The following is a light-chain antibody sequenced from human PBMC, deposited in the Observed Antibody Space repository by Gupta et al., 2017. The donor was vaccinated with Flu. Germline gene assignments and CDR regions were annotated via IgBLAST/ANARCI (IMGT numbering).Light chain of an antibody. CDR3: SSYTTIDTRL. Sequence: TSRDIGAYNYVSWDQLRPGEAPRLMIYEVTNRPSGISHRFSGSKSGNTASLTISGLQAEDEGDYYCSSYTTIDTRLFGTGTEVTVL. J-gene: IGLJ1*01. V-gene: IGLV2-14*01. CDR1: SRDIGAYNY. CDR2: EVT.